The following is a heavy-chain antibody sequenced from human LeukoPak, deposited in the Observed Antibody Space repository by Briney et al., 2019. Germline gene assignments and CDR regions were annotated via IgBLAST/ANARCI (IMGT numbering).Heavy chain of an antibody. CDR1: GGSISSGDYY. D-gene: IGHD3-22*01. V-gene: IGHV4-30-4*01. CDR2: MYYSGST. Sequence: SQTLSLTCTVPGGSISSGDYYWSWIRQSPGKGLEWIGYMYYSGSTYYNPSLKSRATISVDTSKNQFSLKLSSVTAADTAVYYCARPYYYDSRIDPWGQGTLVTVSS. CDR3: ARPYYYDSRIDP. J-gene: IGHJ5*02.